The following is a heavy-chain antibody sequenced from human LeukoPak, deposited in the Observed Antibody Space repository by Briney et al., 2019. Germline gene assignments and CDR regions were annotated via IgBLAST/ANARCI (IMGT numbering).Heavy chain of an antibody. V-gene: IGHV1-8*01. CDR3: ARGGAILAPYYYYYMDV. CDR1: GYTFTSYD. D-gene: IGHD3-3*01. J-gene: IGHJ6*03. CDR2: MNPNSGNT. Sequence: ASVKVSCKASGYTFTSYDINWVRQATGQGLEWMGWMNPNSGNTGYAQKFQGRVTMTRNTSISTAYMELSSLRSEDTAVYYCARGGAILAPYYYYYMDVWGKGTTVTVSS.